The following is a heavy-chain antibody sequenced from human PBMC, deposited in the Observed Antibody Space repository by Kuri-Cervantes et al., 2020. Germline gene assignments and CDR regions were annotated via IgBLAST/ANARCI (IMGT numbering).Heavy chain of an antibody. Sequence: ASVKVSCKASGYTFTDYYMHWVRQAPGQGLEWMGWISPKSGGTSYAQKFQGRVTLTGDTSISTAYMGLNRLTSDDTAVYFCARTIRGNFDYWGQGTLVTVSS. CDR2: ISPKSGGT. D-gene: IGHD3-16*01. CDR3: ARTIRGNFDY. J-gene: IGHJ4*02. V-gene: IGHV1-2*02. CDR1: GYTFTDYY.